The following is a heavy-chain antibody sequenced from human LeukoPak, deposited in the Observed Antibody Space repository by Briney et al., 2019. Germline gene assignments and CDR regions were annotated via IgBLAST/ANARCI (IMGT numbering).Heavy chain of an antibody. CDR2: INWNGGST. J-gene: IGHJ4*02. CDR3: AKDHQKYSGSYSAFDY. D-gene: IGHD1-26*01. V-gene: IGHV3-20*04. Sequence: PGGSLRLSCAASGFTFDDYGMSWVRQAPGKGLEWVSGINWNGGSTGYADSVKGRFTISRDNSKNTLYLQMNSLRAEDTAVYYCAKDHQKYSGSYSAFDYWGQGTLVTVSS. CDR1: GFTFDDYG.